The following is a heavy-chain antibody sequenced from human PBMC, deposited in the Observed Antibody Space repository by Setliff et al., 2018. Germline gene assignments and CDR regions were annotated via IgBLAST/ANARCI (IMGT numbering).Heavy chain of an antibody. CDR3: ARVAYSCYDNWFDP. V-gene: IGHV4-39*07. CDR2: IYHSGST. D-gene: IGHD5-12*01. CDR1: GGSISSRSYY. J-gene: IGHJ5*02. Sequence: SETLSLTCTVSGGSISSRSYYWGWIRQPPGKGLEWIGSIYHSGSTYYNPSLKSRVTISVDTSKNQFSLKVTSVTAADTAVYYCARVAYSCYDNWFDPWGQGSLVTVSS.